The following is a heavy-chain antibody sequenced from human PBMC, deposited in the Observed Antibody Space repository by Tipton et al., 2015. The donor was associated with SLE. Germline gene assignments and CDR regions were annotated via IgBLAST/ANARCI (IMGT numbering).Heavy chain of an antibody. D-gene: IGHD1-1*01. CDR3: ARDWNWRTNYYYYMDV. CDR1: GGSFSSYY. J-gene: IGHJ6*03. CDR2: VYYTGST. V-gene: IGHV4-59*12. Sequence: TLSLTCNISGGSFSSYYWNWIRQPPGKGLEWIGDVYYTGSTNYNPSLKSRVTLSVDTSKNQFSLKLTSVTAADTAVYYCARDWNWRTNYYYYMDVWGKGTTVTVSS.